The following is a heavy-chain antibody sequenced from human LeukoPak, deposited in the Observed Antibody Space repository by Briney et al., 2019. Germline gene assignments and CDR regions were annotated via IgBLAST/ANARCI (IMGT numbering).Heavy chain of an antibody. CDR3: ASRGYSGYDGVDY. V-gene: IGHV3-48*03. J-gene: IGHJ4*02. CDR2: ISSSGSTI. CDR1: GFTFSSYE. Sequence: GGSLRLSCAASGFTFSSYEMNWVRQAPGKGLEWVSYISSSGSTIYYADSVKGRFTISRDNAKNSLYLQMNSLRAEDTAVYYCASRGYSGYDGVDYWGQGTLVTVSS. D-gene: IGHD5-12*01.